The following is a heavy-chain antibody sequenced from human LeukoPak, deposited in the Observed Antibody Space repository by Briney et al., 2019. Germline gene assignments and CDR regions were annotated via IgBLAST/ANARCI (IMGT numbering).Heavy chain of an antibody. J-gene: IGHJ5*02. V-gene: IGHV4-30-2*01. CDR1: GGSISSGGYS. CDR2: IYHSGST. D-gene: IGHD2-2*03. CDR3: ARGSGYCSSTSCYHNWFDP. Sequence: PSETLSLTCAVSGGSISSGGYSRSWIRQPPGKGLEWIGYIYHSGSTYYNPSLKSRVTISVDRSKNQFSLKLSSVTAADTAVYYCARGSGYCSSTSCYHNWFDPWGQGTLVTVSS.